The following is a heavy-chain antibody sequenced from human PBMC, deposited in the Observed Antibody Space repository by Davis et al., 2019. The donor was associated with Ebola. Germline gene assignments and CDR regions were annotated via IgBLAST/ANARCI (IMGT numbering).Heavy chain of an antibody. Sequence: PSETLSLTCAVYGGSFSGYYWSWIRQPPGKGLEWIGEINHSGSTNYNPSLKSRVTISVDTSKNQFSLKLSSVTAADTAVYYCARGRGYPPPNCSSTSCSRYYYYGMDVWGQGTTVTVSS. J-gene: IGHJ6*02. CDR3: ARGRGYPPPNCSSTSCSRYYYYGMDV. CDR2: INHSGST. CDR1: GGSFSGYY. D-gene: IGHD2-2*01. V-gene: IGHV4-34*01.